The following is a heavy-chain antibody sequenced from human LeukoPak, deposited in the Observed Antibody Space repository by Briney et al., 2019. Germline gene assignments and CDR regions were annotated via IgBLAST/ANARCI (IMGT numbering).Heavy chain of an antibody. CDR3: ARVGRYGDYDY. Sequence: AGGSLRLSCAASGFTFSSYWMSWVRQAPGKGLEWVANIKQDGNEKYYVDSVKGRFTISRDNAKNSLYLQMNSLRAEDTAVYYCARVGRYGDYDYWGQGTLVTVSS. D-gene: IGHD4-17*01. J-gene: IGHJ4*02. CDR2: IKQDGNEK. CDR1: GFTFSSYW. V-gene: IGHV3-7*01.